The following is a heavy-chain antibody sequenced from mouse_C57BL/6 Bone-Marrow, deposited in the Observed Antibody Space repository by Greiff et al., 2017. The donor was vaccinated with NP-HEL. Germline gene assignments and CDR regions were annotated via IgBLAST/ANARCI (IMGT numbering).Heavy chain of an antibody. CDR3: ARRGTTVVATDAMDY. V-gene: IGHV5-12*01. CDR1: GFTFSDYY. CDR2: ISNGGGST. J-gene: IGHJ4*01. D-gene: IGHD1-1*01. Sequence: EVMLVESGGGLVQPGGSLKLSCAASGFTFSDYYMYWVRQTPEKRLEWVAYISNGGGSTYYPDTVKGRFTISSDNAKNTLYLQMSRLKSEDTAMYYCARRGTTVVATDAMDYWGQGTSVTVSS.